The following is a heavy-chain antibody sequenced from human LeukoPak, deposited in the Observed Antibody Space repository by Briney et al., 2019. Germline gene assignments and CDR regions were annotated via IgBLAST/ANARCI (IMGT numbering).Heavy chain of an antibody. V-gene: IGHV3-23*01. CDR2: ISGSGGST. J-gene: IGHJ4*02. D-gene: IGHD1-26*01. CDR3: AKRKDSGSFDY. CDR1: GFTFSTYG. Sequence: GGSLRLSCAASGFTFSTYGMSWVRQAPGKGLEWVSTISGSGGSTYYADSVKGRFTISRDNSKNTLYLQMNSLRAEDTAVYYCAKRKDSGSFDYWGQGTLVTVSS.